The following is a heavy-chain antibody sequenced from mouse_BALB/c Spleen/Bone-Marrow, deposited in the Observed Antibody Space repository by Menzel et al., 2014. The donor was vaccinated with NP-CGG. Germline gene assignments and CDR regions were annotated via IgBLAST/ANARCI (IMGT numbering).Heavy chain of an antibody. J-gene: IGHJ4*01. V-gene: IGHV5-12-1*01. D-gene: IGHD2-1*01. CDR3: ARHWRGNCGYAMGY. CDR2: ISSGGGRT. CDR1: GFAFSSYD. Sequence: EVMLVESGGGLVKPGGSLKLSCAASGFAFSSYDMSWVRQTPEKRLEWVAYISSGGGRTYYPDTVKGRFTISRDNAKNALCLQMSRLKSEDTAMYYCARHWRGNCGYAMGYWGQGASVTVSS.